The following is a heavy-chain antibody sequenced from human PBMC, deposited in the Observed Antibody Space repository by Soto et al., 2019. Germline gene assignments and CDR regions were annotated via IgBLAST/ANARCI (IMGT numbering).Heavy chain of an antibody. CDR1: GFTFSSYS. CDR3: ARDWEYSSSWPTHGMDV. J-gene: IGHJ6*02. D-gene: IGHD6-13*01. CDR2: ISSSSSYI. Sequence: PGGSLRLSCAASGFTFSSYSMNWVRQAPGKGLEWVSSISSSSSYIYYADSVKGRFTISRDNAKNSLYLQMNSLRAEDTAVYYCARDWEYSSSWPTHGMDVWGQGTTVTVSS. V-gene: IGHV3-21*01.